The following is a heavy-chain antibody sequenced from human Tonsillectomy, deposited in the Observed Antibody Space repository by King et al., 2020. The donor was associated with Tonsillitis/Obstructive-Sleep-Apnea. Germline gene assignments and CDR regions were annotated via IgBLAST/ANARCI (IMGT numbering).Heavy chain of an antibody. J-gene: IGHJ4*02. CDR2: VSHSGST. Sequence: VQLPQWGAGLLKPSETLSLTCAVYGGSFSEYYWSWIRQPPGKGLEWIGEVSHSGSTNYNPSLESRVNISVDTSKNQFSLKVTSVTAADTAMYFCARGFPIYWRTARTRKGLYYLDDWGQGSLVTVSS. V-gene: IGHV4-34*01. CDR3: ARGFPIYWRTARTRKGLYYLDD. CDR1: GGSFSEYY. D-gene: IGHD5-12*01.